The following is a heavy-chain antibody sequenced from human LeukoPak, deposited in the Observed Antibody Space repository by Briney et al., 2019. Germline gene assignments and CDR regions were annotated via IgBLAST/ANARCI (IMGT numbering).Heavy chain of an antibody. D-gene: IGHD2-21*01. CDR2: NRNKANGYTT. V-gene: IGHV3-72*01. CDR1: RFTFSDHY. Sequence: SGGSLRLSCAASRFTFSDHYMDWVRQTPGKGLEWLGRNRNKANGYTTEYAASVRGRFIISREESKNSIYLQMNNVTTMDTAVYYCARGLLQIPYYYDDWGQGTLVTVSS. CDR3: ARGLLQIPYYYDD. J-gene: IGHJ4*02.